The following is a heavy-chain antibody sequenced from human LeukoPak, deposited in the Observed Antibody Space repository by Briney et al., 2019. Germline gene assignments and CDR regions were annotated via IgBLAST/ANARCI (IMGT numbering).Heavy chain of an antibody. D-gene: IGHD2-8*01. J-gene: IGHJ5*02. CDR3: AARPYCTTATCPKTSWFDP. CDR2: ISFDGSNK. Sequence: PGGTLRLSFAASGFTFSTYAIHWVRQAPGKGLEWVAVISFDGSNKYYADSVKGPFTISRDNSKNTLYLQMSSLRADDTAVYYCAARPYCTTATCPKTSWFDPWGQGTLVIVSS. V-gene: IGHV3-30*14. CDR1: GFTFSTYA.